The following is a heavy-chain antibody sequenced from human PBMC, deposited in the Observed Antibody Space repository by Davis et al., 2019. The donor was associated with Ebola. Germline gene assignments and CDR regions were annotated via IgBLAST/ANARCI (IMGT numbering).Heavy chain of an antibody. CDR3: AKAVDYEEAFDV. CDR1: DASFSIPTYY. D-gene: IGHD4-17*01. V-gene: IGHV4-39*02. Sequence: MPSETLSLTCPVPDASFSIPTYYWSWIRQPPGKGLEWIGSTYYSGTTYYNTSLKTRVTISADSSKNHFSLRLNSVTAADTAVYYCAKAVDYEEAFDVWGQGTMVTVSS. CDR2: TYYSGTT. J-gene: IGHJ3*01.